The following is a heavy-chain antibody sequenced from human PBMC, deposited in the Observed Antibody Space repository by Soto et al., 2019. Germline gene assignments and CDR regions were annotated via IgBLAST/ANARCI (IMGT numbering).Heavy chain of an antibody. CDR3: ARYRSGKRQSWYPFDY. CDR2: IYSGGST. D-gene: IGHD6-13*01. V-gene: IGHV3-66*01. CDR1: GFTVSSNY. J-gene: IGHJ4*02. Sequence: GGSLRLSCAASGFTVSSNYMSWVRQAPGKGLEWVSVIYSGGSTYYADSVKGRFTISRDNSKNTLYLQMNSLRAEDTAVYYCARYRSGKRQSWYPFDYWGQGT.